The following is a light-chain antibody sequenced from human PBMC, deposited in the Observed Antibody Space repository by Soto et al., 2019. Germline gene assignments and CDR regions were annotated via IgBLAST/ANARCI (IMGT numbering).Light chain of an antibody. J-gene: IGKJ4*01. V-gene: IGKV1-39*01. CDR3: QHGYSTPLT. Sequence: DIQMTQSPSSLSASVGDRVTITCRASQSISTYVHWYQQKPGKAPNLLIYAASTLQSGDPSRFSGSGSGTDFTLTISSLHPKDLATYFCQHGYSTPLTVGGGTKEDLK. CDR2: AAS. CDR1: QSISTY.